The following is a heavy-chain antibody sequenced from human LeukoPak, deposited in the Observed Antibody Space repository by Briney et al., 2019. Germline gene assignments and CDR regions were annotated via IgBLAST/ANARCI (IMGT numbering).Heavy chain of an antibody. V-gene: IGHV3-13*01. CDR1: GFTFSNYD. CDR2: IGTAGDT. CDR3: ASSPAYSSSWYAIDN. D-gene: IGHD6-13*01. Sequence: GGSLRLSCAASGFTFSNYDMHWVRQAAGKGLEWVSGIGTAGDTYYPASVKGRFTISRENAKSSLYLQINSQSAGDTAVYYCASSPAYSSSWYAIDNWGQGTLVTVSS. J-gene: IGHJ4*02.